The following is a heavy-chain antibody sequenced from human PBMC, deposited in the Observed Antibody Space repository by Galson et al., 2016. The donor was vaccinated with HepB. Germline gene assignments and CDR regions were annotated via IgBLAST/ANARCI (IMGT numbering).Heavy chain of an antibody. Sequence: SETLSLTCAVYGGSFSSYYWSWIRQPPGKGLEWIGEINLSGNTNYNPSLKSRVPISLDTSKNQFPLRLGSVTAADTGVYYCARVQKGVVVTWFYYCVDVWGKGTTVTVSS. CDR1: GGSFSSYY. J-gene: IGHJ6*03. V-gene: IGHV4-34*01. CDR2: INLSGNT. CDR3: ARVQKGVVVTWFYYCVDV. D-gene: IGHD2-21*02.